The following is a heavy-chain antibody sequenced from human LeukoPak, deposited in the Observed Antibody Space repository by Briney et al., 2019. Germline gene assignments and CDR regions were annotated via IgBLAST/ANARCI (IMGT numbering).Heavy chain of an antibody. Sequence: SGGSLRLSCAASGFTFSSYGMSWVRQAPGKGLEWVSAISGSGGSTYYADSVKGRFTISRDNSKNTLYLQMNSLRAEDTAVYYCARDGGPGYSSSWYLYWGQGTLVTVSS. CDR1: GFTFSSYG. CDR2: ISGSGGST. V-gene: IGHV3-23*01. CDR3: ARDGGPGYSSSWYLY. D-gene: IGHD6-13*01. J-gene: IGHJ4*02.